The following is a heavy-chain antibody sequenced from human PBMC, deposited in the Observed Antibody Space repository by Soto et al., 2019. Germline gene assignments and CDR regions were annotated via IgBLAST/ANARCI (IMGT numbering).Heavy chain of an antibody. J-gene: IGHJ4*02. CDR1: GFSVSNNY. D-gene: IGHD3-22*01. CDR2: IYTGGRT. V-gene: IGHV3-53*01. Sequence: PGGSLRLSCAASGFSVSNNYMTWVRQAPGKGLEWVSVIYTGGRTYYADSVKGRFTISRDNSKNTLYLQMNSLRAEDTAVYYCARERDTSGYILAYWGQGTLVTVSS. CDR3: ARERDTSGYILAY.